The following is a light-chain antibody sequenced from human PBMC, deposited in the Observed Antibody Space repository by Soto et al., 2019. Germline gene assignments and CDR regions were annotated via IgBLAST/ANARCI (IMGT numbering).Light chain of an antibody. V-gene: IGKV1-5*03. Sequence: DIQMTQSPSTLSASVGDRVTITCRASQSISSWLAWYQQKPGKAPKLLIYKASSLESGVPSRFSGSGSGTASTITLSNLQPDDFATYYCQQYNSYPWTFGQGTKVEIK. J-gene: IGKJ1*01. CDR2: KAS. CDR3: QQYNSYPWT. CDR1: QSISSW.